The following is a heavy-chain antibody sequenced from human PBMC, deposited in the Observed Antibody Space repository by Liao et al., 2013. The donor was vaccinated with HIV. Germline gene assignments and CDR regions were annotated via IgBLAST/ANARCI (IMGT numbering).Heavy chain of an antibody. J-gene: IGHJ3*01. Sequence: QVQLQESGPGLLRPSETLSLTCTVSGGSITSGDDSWSWVRQSPGKGLEWIGHVYHGGSTYYTPSLRGRVSILADPSKNDVSLTLRSVTAADTAVYYCARGGTLRTFDVWGQGSLVTVAS. CDR1: GGSITSGDDS. D-gene: IGHD3-16*01. V-gene: IGHV4-30-4*08. CDR2: VYHGGST. CDR3: ARGGTLRTFDV.